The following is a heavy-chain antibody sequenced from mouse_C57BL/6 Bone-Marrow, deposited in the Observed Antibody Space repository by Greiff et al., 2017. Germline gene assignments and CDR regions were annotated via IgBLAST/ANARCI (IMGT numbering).Heavy chain of an antibody. CDR1: GYTFTSYG. J-gene: IGHJ3*01. Sequence: VKLQQSGAELARPGASVKLSCKASGYTFTSYGISWVKQRTGQGLEWIGEIYPRSGSTDYNEKFKGKATLTADKASSTAYMELRSLTSVDSAVYFCALAGLRRGPGCAYWGRGTLVTVTA. CDR2: IYPRSGST. CDR3: ALAGLRRGPGCAY. D-gene: IGHD2-2*01. V-gene: IGHV1-81*01.